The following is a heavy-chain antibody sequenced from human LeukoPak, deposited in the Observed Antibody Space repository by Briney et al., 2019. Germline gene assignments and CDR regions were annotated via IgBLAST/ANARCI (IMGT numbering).Heavy chain of an antibody. CDR2: IYYSGSP. J-gene: IGHJ5*02. CDR1: GGSISRSSYY. V-gene: IGHV4-39*01. D-gene: IGHD5-12*01. CDR3: ATFVDAT. Sequence: SETLSLTCTVSGGSISRSSYYWAWIRQPPGKGLEWIGHIYYSGSPYYSPSLKSRVTISVDPSKNEFSLKMGSVTAAYTAVYHCATFVDATWGQGTLVTVSS.